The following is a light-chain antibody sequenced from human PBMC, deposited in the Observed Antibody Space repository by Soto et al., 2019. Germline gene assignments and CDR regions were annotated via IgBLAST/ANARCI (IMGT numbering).Light chain of an antibody. V-gene: IGLV1-40*01. CDR1: SSNIGAGYD. J-gene: IGLJ2*01. CDR2: NNN. Sequence: QSVLTQPPSVSGDPGQRVTISCTGSSSNIGAGYDVHWYQQLPGTAPKPLIYNNNNRPSGVPDRFSGYKSGTSASLAITGLQADDEADYYCQSYDSSLSGVVFGGGTKVTVL. CDR3: QSYDSSLSGVV.